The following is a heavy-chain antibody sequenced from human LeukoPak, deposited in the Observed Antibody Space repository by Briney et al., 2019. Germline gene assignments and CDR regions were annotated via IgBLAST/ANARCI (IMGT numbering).Heavy chain of an antibody. V-gene: IGHV3-49*03. CDR3: TREWDYTDEY. J-gene: IGHJ4*02. Sequence: GRSLRLSCTASGFTFGDYAMGCCRQAPGKGLEWVGFIRGKGSGGSTEYAASVKGKFTISRDDSRSMAYLQTHGVRTEDKAVCSCTREWDYTDEYWGQGTLVTVSS. D-gene: IGHD4-11*01. CDR2: IRGKGSGGST. CDR1: GFTFGDYA.